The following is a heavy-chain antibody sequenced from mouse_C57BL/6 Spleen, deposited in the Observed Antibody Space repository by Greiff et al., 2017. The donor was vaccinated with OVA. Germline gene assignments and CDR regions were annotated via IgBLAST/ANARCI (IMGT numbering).Heavy chain of an antibody. Sequence: VQLQPSGAELAKPGASVTLSCKASGYTFTSYWMHWVKQRPGQGLEWIGYINPSSGYTKYNQKFKDKATLTADKSSSTAYMQLSSLTYEDSTVYYCARDGSSRYYAMDYWGQGTSVTVSS. CDR2: INPSSGYT. CDR1: GYTFTSYW. CDR3: ARDGSSRYYAMDY. V-gene: IGHV1-7*01. J-gene: IGHJ4*01. D-gene: IGHD1-1*01.